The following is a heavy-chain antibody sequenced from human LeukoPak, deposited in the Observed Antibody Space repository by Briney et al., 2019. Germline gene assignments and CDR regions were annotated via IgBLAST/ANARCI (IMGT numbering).Heavy chain of an antibody. Sequence: GGSLRLSCAASGFTFSSYAMHWVRQAPGKGLEWVALTSYEGTNKYYADSVKGRFTISRDNAKNSLYLQMNSLRAEDTAVYYCARTDTAMDAFDYWGQGTLVTVSS. D-gene: IGHD5-18*01. CDR2: TSYEGTNK. CDR1: GFTFSSYA. J-gene: IGHJ4*02. CDR3: ARTDTAMDAFDY. V-gene: IGHV3-30-3*01.